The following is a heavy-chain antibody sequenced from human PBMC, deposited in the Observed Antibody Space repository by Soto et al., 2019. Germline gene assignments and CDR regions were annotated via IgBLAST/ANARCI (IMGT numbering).Heavy chain of an antibody. CDR1: GGSFSGYY. V-gene: IGHV4-34*01. D-gene: IGHD3-16*02. Sequence: QVQLQRWGAGLLKPSETLSLTCAVYGGSFSGYYWSWIRQPPGKGLEWIGEINHSGSTNYNPSLKSRVTISVDTSKNQFSLKLSSVTAADTAVYYCARGGYYIWGSYRQYYFDYWGQGTLVTVSS. CDR2: INHSGST. J-gene: IGHJ4*02. CDR3: ARGGYYIWGSYRQYYFDY.